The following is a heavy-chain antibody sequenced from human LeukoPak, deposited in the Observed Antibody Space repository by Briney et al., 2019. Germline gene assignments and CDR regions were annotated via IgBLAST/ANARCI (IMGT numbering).Heavy chain of an antibody. D-gene: IGHD3-22*01. J-gene: IGHJ4*02. V-gene: IGHV3-21*01. CDR3: ARDWQYYDSSGYFDS. CDR1: GFTFSSYS. CDR2: ISSSSSYI. Sequence: GGSLRLSCAASGFTFSSYSMNWVRQAPGKGLEWVSSISSSSSYIYYADSVKGRFTISRDNAKNSLYLQMNSLRAEDMAVYYCARDWQYYDSSGYFDSWGQGTLVTVSS.